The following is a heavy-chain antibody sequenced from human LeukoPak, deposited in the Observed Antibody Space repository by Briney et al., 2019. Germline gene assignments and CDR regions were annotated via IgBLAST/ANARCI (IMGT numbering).Heavy chain of an antibody. CDR2: IKQDGSEK. D-gene: IGHD1-26*01. Sequence: PGGSLRLSCAASGFTFSSYWMSWVRQAPGKGLEWVANIKQDGSEKYYVGSVKGRFTISRDNARNSLYLQMNSLRAEDTAVYYCARDLPVVGAPGFDYWGQGTLVTVSS. J-gene: IGHJ4*02. V-gene: IGHV3-7*01. CDR3: ARDLPVVGAPGFDY. CDR1: GFTFSSYW.